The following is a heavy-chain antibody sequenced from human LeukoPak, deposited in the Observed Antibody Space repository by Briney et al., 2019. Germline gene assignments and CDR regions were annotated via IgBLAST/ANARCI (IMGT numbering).Heavy chain of an antibody. V-gene: IGHV4-34*01. J-gene: IGHJ6*02. Sequence: SETLSLTCAVYGGSFSGYYWSWIRQPPGKGLEWIGEINHSGSTNYNPSLKSRVTISVDTSKNQFSLKLSSVTAADTAVYYCGRRSIDYYYYYGMDVWGQGTTVTVSS. CDR2: INHSGST. CDR1: GGSFSGYY. CDR3: GRRSIDYYYYYGMDV. D-gene: IGHD3-22*01.